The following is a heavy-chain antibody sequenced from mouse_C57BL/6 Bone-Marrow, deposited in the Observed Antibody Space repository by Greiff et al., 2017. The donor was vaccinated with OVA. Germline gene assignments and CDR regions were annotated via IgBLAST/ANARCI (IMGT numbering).Heavy chain of an antibody. J-gene: IGHJ3*01. D-gene: IGHD2-3*01. CDR2: IHPNSGST. CDR3: ARRSDDGPWFAY. V-gene: IGHV1-64*01. CDR1: GYTFTSYW. Sequence: QVQLQQPGAELVKPGASVKLSCKASGYTFTSYWMHWVKQRPGQGLEWIGMIHPNSGSTNYNEKFKSKATLTVDKSSSTAYMQLSSLTSEDSAVYYCARRSDDGPWFAYWGQGTLVTVSA.